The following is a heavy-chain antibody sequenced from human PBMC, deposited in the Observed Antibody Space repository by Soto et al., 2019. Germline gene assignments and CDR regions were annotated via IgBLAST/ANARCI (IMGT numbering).Heavy chain of an antibody. CDR1: GFTFSSYG. D-gene: IGHD3-22*01. CDR3: AKDRTGYDPAFYYYYGMDV. V-gene: IGHV3-30*18. Sequence: GGSLRLSCAASGFTFSSYGMHWVRQAPGKGLEWVAVISYDGSNKYYADSVKGRFTISRDNSKNTLYLQMNSLRAEDTAVYYCAKDRTGYDPAFYYYYGMDVWGQGTTVTVSS. CDR2: ISYDGSNK. J-gene: IGHJ6*02.